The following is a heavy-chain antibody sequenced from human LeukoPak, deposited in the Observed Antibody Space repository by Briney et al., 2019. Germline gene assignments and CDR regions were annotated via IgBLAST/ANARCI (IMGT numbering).Heavy chain of an antibody. CDR1: GYTFTSYY. Sequence: ASVKVSCKASGYTFTSYYMHWVRQAPGQGLEWTGVINPSGGSTSYAQKFQGRVTMTEDTSTDTAYMELSSLRSEDTAVYYCATVTHGAPAGTSFDYWGQGTLVTVSS. V-gene: IGHV1-46*01. J-gene: IGHJ4*02. CDR2: INPSGGST. D-gene: IGHD1/OR15-1a*01. CDR3: ATVTHGAPAGTSFDY.